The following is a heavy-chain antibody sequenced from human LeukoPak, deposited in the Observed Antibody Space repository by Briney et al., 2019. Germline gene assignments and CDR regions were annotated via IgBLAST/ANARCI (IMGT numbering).Heavy chain of an antibody. CDR1: AFTFSSYS. Sequence: GGSLRLSCAASAFTFSSYSMNWVRQAPGKGLAWVSSISSSSYIYYADSVKGRFTISRDNAKNSLYLQMNSLRAEDTAVYYCARAGLLWFGEFSAMDVWGKGTTVTVSS. D-gene: IGHD3-10*01. V-gene: IGHV3-21*01. J-gene: IGHJ6*03. CDR3: ARAGLLWFGEFSAMDV. CDR2: ISSSSYI.